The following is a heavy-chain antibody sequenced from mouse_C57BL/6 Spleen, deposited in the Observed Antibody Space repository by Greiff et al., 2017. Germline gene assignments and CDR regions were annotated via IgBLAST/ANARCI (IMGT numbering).Heavy chain of an antibody. CDR3: ASQGFDGYYKGFAY. J-gene: IGHJ3*01. V-gene: IGHV1-64*01. Sequence: QVQLQQSGAELVKPGASVKLSCKASGYTFTSYWMHWVKQRPGQGLEWIGMIHPNSGSTNYNEKFKSKATLTVDKSSSTAYMQLSSLTSEDSAVYYCASQGFDGYYKGFAYWGQGTLVTVSA. CDR1: GYTFTSYW. CDR2: IHPNSGST. D-gene: IGHD2-3*01.